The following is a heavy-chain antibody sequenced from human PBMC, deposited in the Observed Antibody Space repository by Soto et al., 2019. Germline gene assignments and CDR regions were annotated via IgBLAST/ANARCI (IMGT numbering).Heavy chain of an antibody. CDR2: MNPNSGNT. Sequence: ASVKVSCKASGYTFTSYDINWVRQATGQGLEWMGWMNPNSGNTGYAQKFQGRVTMTRNTSISTAYMELSSLRSEDTAVYYCARVPSANTICGVVIKTYYYMDVWGKGTTVTVSS. V-gene: IGHV1-8*01. J-gene: IGHJ6*03. CDR1: GYTFTSYD. CDR3: ARVPSANTICGVVIKTYYYMDV. D-gene: IGHD3-3*01.